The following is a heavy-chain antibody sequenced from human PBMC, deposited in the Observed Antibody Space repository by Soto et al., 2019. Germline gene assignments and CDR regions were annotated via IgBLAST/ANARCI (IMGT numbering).Heavy chain of an antibody. CDR2: ISAYNGNT. CDR1: GYTFSTYG. Sequence: QVQLVQSGAEVKKAGASVKVSCKASGYTFSTYGISWVRQAPGQGLEWMGWISAYNGNTNFAQKFQGRVTMTTDTSTSTAYMELRSLRSDDTAVYYCARGGAYSGYDFSSDRGYMDVWGKGTTVTVSS. J-gene: IGHJ6*03. CDR3: ARGGAYSGYDFSSDRGYMDV. V-gene: IGHV1-18*01. D-gene: IGHD5-12*01.